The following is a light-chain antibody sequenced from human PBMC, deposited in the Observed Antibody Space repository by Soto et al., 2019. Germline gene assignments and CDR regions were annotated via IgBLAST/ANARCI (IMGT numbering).Light chain of an antibody. CDR3: QHRNNWPPGAA. CDR1: QSISTY. CDR2: DAS. J-gene: IGKJ4*02. V-gene: IGKV3-11*01. Sequence: ELVLTQSPATLSLSPGERATLSCRASQSISTYLAWYQQKPGQAPRLLIYDASNRATGIPARFSGSGSGTDFTLTSSSQGPEQLAACYCQHRNNWPPGAAFGGGTKVVTK.